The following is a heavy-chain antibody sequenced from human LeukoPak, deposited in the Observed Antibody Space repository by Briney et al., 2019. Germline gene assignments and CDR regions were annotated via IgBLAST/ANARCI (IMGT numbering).Heavy chain of an antibody. J-gene: IGHJ4*02. Sequence: GSLRLSCAASGFTFSSYAMSWVRQGPGKGLEWVSAISGSGGSTYYADSVKGRFTISRDNSKNTLYLQMNSLRAEDTAVYYCAKDYYDSSGYYYGIDYWGQGTLVTVSS. CDR3: AKDYYDSSGYYYGIDY. V-gene: IGHV3-23*01. D-gene: IGHD3-22*01. CDR2: ISGSGGST. CDR1: GFTFSSYA.